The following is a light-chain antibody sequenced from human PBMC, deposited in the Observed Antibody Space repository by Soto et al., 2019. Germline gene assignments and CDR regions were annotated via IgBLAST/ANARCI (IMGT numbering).Light chain of an antibody. CDR2: GAS. J-gene: IGKJ2*01. CDR1: QSVSRSY. V-gene: IGKV3-20*01. Sequence: EIVLTQSPGTLSLSPGERATLSCRASQSVSRSYLAWYQQKPGQAPRLLIYGASSRATGIPDRFSGSGSGTDFTLIISRLEPEDFAVYYCQQYGSSPMYTFGQGTKLEIK. CDR3: QQYGSSPMYT.